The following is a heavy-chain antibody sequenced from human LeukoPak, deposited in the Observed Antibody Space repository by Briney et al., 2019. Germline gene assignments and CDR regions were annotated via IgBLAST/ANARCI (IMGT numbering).Heavy chain of an antibody. D-gene: IGHD5-18*01. CDR1: GYTFTSYY. V-gene: IGHV1-46*01. J-gene: IGHJ6*03. CDR3: ARSGYSYGSGYYYYMDV. CDR2: INPSGGST. Sequence: ASEKVSCKASGYTFTSYYMHWVRQAPGQGLEWMGIINPSGGSTSYAQKFQGRVTMTRDMSTSTVYMELSSLRSEDTAVYYCARSGYSYGSGYYYYMDVWGKGTTVTVSS.